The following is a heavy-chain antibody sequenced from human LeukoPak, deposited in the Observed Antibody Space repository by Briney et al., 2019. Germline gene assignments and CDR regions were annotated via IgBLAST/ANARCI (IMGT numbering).Heavy chain of an antibody. CDR1: GGSISSYY. D-gene: IGHD1-26*01. CDR3: ARDRGHFDY. Sequence: PSETLSLTCTVSGGSISSYYRSWIRQPPGKGLEWIGYIYYSGSTNYNPSLKSRVTISVDTSKNQFSLKLSSVTAADTAVYYCARDRGHFDYWGQGTLVTVSS. CDR2: IYYSGST. V-gene: IGHV4-59*01. J-gene: IGHJ4*02.